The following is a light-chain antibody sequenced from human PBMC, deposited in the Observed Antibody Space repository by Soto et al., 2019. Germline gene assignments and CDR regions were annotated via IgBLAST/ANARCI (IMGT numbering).Light chain of an antibody. CDR1: QVISNY. J-gene: IGKJ3*01. V-gene: IGKV1-33*01. Sequence: DIQMTQSPSSLSASVGDRVTITCQASQVISNYLNWYQQKPGKAPKLLIYDASNLETGVPSRFSGSGSGTDFTFTISSLQPEDIATYYCQHCDDPVFIFGPGTKVDIK. CDR3: QHCDDPVFI. CDR2: DAS.